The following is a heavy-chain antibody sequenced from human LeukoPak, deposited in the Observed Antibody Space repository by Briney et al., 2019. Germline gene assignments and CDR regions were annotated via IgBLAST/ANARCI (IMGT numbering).Heavy chain of an antibody. V-gene: IGHV1-46*01. CDR1: GYTFTSYY. CDR3: AREGLLAVDHIGDFDY. CDR2: INPSGGST. Sequence: GASVKVSCKASGYTFTSYYMHWVRQAPGQGLEWMGIINPSGGSTSYAQKFQGRVTMTRDTSPSTVYMELSSLRSEDTAVYYCAREGLLAVDHIGDFDYWGQGTLVTVSS. D-gene: IGHD3-10*01. J-gene: IGHJ4*02.